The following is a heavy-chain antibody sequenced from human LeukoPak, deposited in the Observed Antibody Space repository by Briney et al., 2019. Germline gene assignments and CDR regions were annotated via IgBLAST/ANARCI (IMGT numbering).Heavy chain of an antibody. D-gene: IGHD1-26*01. J-gene: IGHJ4*02. V-gene: IGHV4-39*01. CDR2: IYFSGST. Sequence: SETLSLTCTVSGGSISSSNYYWGWIRQPPGKGLEWIGSIYFSGSTYYRPSLKSRVTLSIDTSKNQFSLRLSSVTAADTAVYYCARRPTTSIVGATTNYFDHWGQGTLVTVSS. CDR1: GGSISSSNYY. CDR3: ARRPTTSIVGATTNYFDH.